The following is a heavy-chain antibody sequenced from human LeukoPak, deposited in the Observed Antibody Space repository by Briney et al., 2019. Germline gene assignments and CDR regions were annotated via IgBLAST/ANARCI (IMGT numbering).Heavy chain of an antibody. D-gene: IGHD3-10*01. CDR3: ARAGGSGTFDY. V-gene: IGHV4-30-2*01. Sequence: SETLSLTCAVSGGSISSGGYSWSWIRQPPGKGLEWIGYIYHSGSTYYNPSLKSRVTISVDRSKNQFSLKLSSVTAADTAVYYCARAGGSGTFDYWGQGTLVTVSS. CDR1: GGSISSGGYS. J-gene: IGHJ4*02. CDR2: IYHSGST.